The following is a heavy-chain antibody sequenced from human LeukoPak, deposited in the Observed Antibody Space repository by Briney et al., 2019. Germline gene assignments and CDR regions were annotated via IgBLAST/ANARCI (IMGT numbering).Heavy chain of an antibody. V-gene: IGHV4-59*11. CDR1: GGSISSHY. Sequence: SETLSLTCTVSGGSISSHYWSWIRQPPGKGLEWIGYIYYSGSTNYNPSLKSRVTISVDTSKNQFSLKLSSVTAADTAVYYRARGDYSSSSLYYYYYMDVWGKGTTVTVSS. D-gene: IGHD6-6*01. CDR3: ARGDYSSSSLYYYYYMDV. J-gene: IGHJ6*03. CDR2: IYYSGST.